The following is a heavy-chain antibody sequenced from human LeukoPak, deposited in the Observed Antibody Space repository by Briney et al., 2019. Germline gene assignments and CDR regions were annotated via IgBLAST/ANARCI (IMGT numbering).Heavy chain of an antibody. D-gene: IGHD3-16*02. CDR3: ARGYQMRRPCHINATGLDP. V-gene: IGHV3-33*01. Sequence: GRSLRLSCAASGFTFSSYGMHWVRQAPGKGLEWVAVIWYDGSNKYYADSVKGRFTISRDNAKNTLYLQMNSLRAEDTAVYYCARGYQMRRPCHINATGLDPWGQGTLVTVSS. CDR2: IWYDGSNK. CDR1: GFTFSSYG. J-gene: IGHJ5*02.